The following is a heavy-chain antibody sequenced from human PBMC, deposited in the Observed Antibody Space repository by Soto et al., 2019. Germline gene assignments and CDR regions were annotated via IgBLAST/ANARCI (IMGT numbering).Heavy chain of an antibody. D-gene: IGHD3-10*01. CDR1: GGSISSSSYY. Sequence: QLQLQESGPGLVKPSETLSLTCTVSGGSISSSSYYWGWIRQPPGKGLEWIGSIYYSGSTYYNPPLKSRVTISVDTSKNQFSLKLSSVTAADTAVYYCARHGSGSYYNNWFDPWGQGTLVTVSS. CDR3: ARHGSGSYYNNWFDP. CDR2: IYYSGST. V-gene: IGHV4-39*01. J-gene: IGHJ5*02.